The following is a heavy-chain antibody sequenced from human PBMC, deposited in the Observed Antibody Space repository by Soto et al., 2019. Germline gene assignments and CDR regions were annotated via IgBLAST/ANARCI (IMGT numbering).Heavy chain of an antibody. Sequence: SGGSLRLSCAASGFAINDRYMDWVRQAPGKGLEWVARSRDKPHGYSTEYAASVKGRFAISRDDSENSLYLQMSSLKTDDTAMYFCVRGTAVGPDTNHVLDVGGQGTRLTVFS. CDR1: GFAINDRY. D-gene: IGHD6-19*01. CDR2: SRDKPHGYST. CDR3: VRGTAVGPDTNHVLDV. J-gene: IGHJ6*01. V-gene: IGHV3-72*01.